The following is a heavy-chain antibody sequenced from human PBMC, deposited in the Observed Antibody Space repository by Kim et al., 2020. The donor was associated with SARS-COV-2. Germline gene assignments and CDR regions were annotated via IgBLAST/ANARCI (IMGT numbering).Heavy chain of an antibody. D-gene: IGHD2-15*01. CDR3: ARIMVVAATPFFGAFDI. CDR1: GYSFTSYW. J-gene: IGHJ3*02. V-gene: IGHV5-10-1*01. Sequence: GESLKISCKGSGYSFTSYWISWVRQMPGKGLEWMGRIDPSDSYTNYSLSFQGHVTISADKSISTAYLQWSILKASDTAMFYCARIMVVAATPFFGAFDIWGQGTIVTVSS. CDR2: IDPSDSYT.